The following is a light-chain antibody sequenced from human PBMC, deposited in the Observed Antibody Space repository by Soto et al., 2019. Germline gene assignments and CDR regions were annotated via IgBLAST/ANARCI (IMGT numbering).Light chain of an antibody. J-gene: IGKJ3*01. CDR2: KAT. CDR1: QSIDTW. Sequence: DIQMTQSPSTLSASVGDRVTMTCRASQSIDTWVAWYQKKPGKAPKLLIYKATTLESGVPSRFSGNGFETHFTLTISSLQPDDYATYYCQPYHTFSTFGPGTKVDV. CDR3: QPYHTFST. V-gene: IGKV1-5*03.